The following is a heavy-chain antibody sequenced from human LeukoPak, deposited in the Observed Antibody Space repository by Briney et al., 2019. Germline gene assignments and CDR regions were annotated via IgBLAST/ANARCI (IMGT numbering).Heavy chain of an antibody. Sequence: GESLKICCKGSGYSFSSYWIGWVRQMPGKGLEWMGIIYPGDSDTRYSPSFQGQVTISADKSISTAYLQWSSLKASDTAMYYCARRKAVAGTTKAYFDYWGQGTLVTVSS. CDR1: GYSFSSYW. CDR3: ARRKAVAGTTKAYFDY. CDR2: IYPGDSDT. J-gene: IGHJ4*02. D-gene: IGHD6-19*01. V-gene: IGHV5-51*01.